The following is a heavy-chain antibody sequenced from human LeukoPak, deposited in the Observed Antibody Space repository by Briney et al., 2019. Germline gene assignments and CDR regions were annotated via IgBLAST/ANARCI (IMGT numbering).Heavy chain of an antibody. D-gene: IGHD6-6*01. CDR2: ISYDGSNK. V-gene: IGHV3-30-3*01. CDR3: ARVNEQQLAVDYFDY. CDR1: GFTFSSYA. Sequence: GGSLRLSCAASGFTFSSYAMHWVCQAPGKGLEWVAVISYDGSNKYYADSVKGRFTISRDNSKNTLYLQMNSLRAEDTAVYYCARVNEQQLAVDYFDYWGQGTLVTVSS. J-gene: IGHJ4*02.